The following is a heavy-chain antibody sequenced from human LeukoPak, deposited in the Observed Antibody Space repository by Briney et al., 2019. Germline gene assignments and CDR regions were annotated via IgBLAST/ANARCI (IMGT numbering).Heavy chain of an antibody. CDR2: INPNSGGT. D-gene: IGHD1-26*01. CDR3: ARPPKPRYSGSYDDAFDI. CDR1: GYTFTGYY. V-gene: IGHV1-2*02. J-gene: IGHJ3*02. Sequence: ASVKVSCRASGYTFTGYYMHWVRQAPGQGLEWMGWINPNSGGTNYAQKFQGRVTMTRDTSISTAYMELSRLRSDDTAVYYCARPPKPRYSGSYDDAFDIWGQGTMVTVSS.